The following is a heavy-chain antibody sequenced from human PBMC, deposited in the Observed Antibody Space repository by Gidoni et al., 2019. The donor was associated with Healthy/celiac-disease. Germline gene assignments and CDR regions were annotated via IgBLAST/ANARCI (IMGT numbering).Heavy chain of an antibody. CDR2: IIPIFGTA. Sequence: QVQLVQSGAEVKKPGSSVKVSCKASGGTFSSYVISSVRQAPGQGLAWVGGIIPIFGTANYAQKFQSRVTITADESTSTAYMELSNLRSEDTAVYYCARADFESNDYGSSGYPLNYYYYGIDVWGQGTTVTVSS. D-gene: IGHD3-22*01. CDR1: GGTFSSYV. V-gene: IGHV1-69*01. J-gene: IGHJ6*02. CDR3: ARADFESNDYGSSGYPLNYYYYGIDV.